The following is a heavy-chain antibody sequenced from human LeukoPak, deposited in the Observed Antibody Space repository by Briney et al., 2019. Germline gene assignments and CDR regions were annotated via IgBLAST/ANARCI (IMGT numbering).Heavy chain of an antibody. Sequence: GGSLRLSCAASGFTFSRYEMNWVRPAPGKGLEWVSYINCSGIIIYYADSVKGRFTISRDNAKNSLYLQMNSLRAEDTAVYYCARVSGDSSGYFDYWGQGTLVSVSS. V-gene: IGHV3-48*03. CDR3: ARVSGDSSGYFDY. CDR2: INCSGIII. CDR1: GFTFSRYE. J-gene: IGHJ4*02. D-gene: IGHD3-22*01.